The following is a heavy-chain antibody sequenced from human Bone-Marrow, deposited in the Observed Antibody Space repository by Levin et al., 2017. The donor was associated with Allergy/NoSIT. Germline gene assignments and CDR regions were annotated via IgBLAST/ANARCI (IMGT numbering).Heavy chain of an antibody. Sequence: GESLKISCKGSGYSFRNYWIAWVRQMSGKGLECMGIIYAGDSDTRYSPSFKGQVTFSVDKSISTAYLQWSSLKASDTAMYYCARHRRLRDAFDIWGQGTIVTVSS. D-gene: IGHD2-21*01. V-gene: IGHV5-51*01. CDR3: ARHRRLRDAFDI. CDR1: GYSFRNYW. CDR2: IYAGDSDT. J-gene: IGHJ3*02.